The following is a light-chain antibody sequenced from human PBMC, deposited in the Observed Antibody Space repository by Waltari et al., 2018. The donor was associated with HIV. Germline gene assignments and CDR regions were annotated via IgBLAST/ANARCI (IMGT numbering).Light chain of an antibody. CDR2: DTN. CDR3: LLSYSGTRV. CDR1: TGAVTSGHY. J-gene: IGLJ3*02. V-gene: IGLV7-46*01. Sequence: QAVVTQEPSLTVSPGGTVTLTCGSSTGAVTSGHYPYWFQQKPGQAPRTLIYDTNTKHSWTPARLSGALLGGKAALTLSCAQPEDEAEYSCLLSYSGTRVFGGGTKLTVL.